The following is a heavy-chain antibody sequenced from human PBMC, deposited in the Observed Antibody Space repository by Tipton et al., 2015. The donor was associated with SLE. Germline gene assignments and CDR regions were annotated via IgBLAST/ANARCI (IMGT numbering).Heavy chain of an antibody. CDR1: GGSFSGYY. Sequence: TLSLTCAVYGGSFSGYYWSWIRQPPGKGLEWIGSIYYSGSTYYNPSLKSRVTISVDTSKNQFSLKLSSVTAADTAVYYCARQAIAAPGGGYFQHWGQGTLVTVSS. D-gene: IGHD6-13*01. CDR2: IYYSGST. V-gene: IGHV4-34*01. J-gene: IGHJ1*01. CDR3: ARQAIAAPGGGYFQH.